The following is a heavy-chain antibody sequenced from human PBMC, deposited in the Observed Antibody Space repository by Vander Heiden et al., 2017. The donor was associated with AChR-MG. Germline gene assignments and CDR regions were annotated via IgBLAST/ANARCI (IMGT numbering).Heavy chain of an antibody. D-gene: IGHD6-13*01. CDR2: MAYDETNK. Sequence: QVQLVESGGGVVQPGRSLSLSCVASGFSLSNYGMHWVRQAPGKGLEWVAVMAYDETNKFYGDSVKGRFTVSRDKSKNTLYLQMNSLRDDDTAVYYCARDPQELEKYYYYGMDVWGQGTTVTVSS. CDR1: GFSLSNYG. CDR3: ARDPQELEKYYYYGMDV. V-gene: IGHV3-30-3*01. J-gene: IGHJ6*02.